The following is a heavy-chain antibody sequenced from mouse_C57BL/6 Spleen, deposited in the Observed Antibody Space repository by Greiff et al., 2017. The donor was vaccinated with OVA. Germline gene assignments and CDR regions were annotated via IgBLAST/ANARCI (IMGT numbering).Heavy chain of an antibody. J-gene: IGHJ1*03. CDR3: AMVTGTKWYFDV. CDR2: IDPSDSET. CDR1: GYTFTSYW. D-gene: IGHD2-13*01. Sequence: QVQLQQPGAELVRPGSSVKLSCKASGYTFTSYWMHWVKQRPIQGLEWIGNIDPSDSETHYNQKFKDKATLTVDKSSSTAYMQLSSLTSEDSAVYYCAMVTGTKWYFDVWGTGTTVTVSS. V-gene: IGHV1-52*01.